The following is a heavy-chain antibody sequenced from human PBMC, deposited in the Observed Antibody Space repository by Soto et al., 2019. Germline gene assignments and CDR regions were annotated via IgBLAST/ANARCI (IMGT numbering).Heavy chain of an antibody. D-gene: IGHD3-22*01. V-gene: IGHV4-59*01. CDR1: GGSISSYY. Sequence: PSETLSLTCTVSGGSISSYYWSWIRQPPGKGLEWIGYIYYSGSTNYNPSLKSRVTISVDTSKNQFSLKLSSVTAADTAVYYCAREWYYYDSSGYSKCYFDYWGQGTLVTVSS. CDR3: AREWYYYDSSGYSKCYFDY. CDR2: IYYSGST. J-gene: IGHJ4*02.